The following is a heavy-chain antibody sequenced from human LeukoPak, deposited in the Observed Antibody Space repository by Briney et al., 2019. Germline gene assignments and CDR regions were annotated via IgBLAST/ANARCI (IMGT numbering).Heavy chain of an antibody. J-gene: IGHJ4*02. D-gene: IGHD5-12*01. V-gene: IGHV3-23*01. Sequence: GGSLRLSCVTSGFTFNTYAMSWVRQAPGKGLEWVSGISGSGGGTYYADSVKGRFTSSRDNPKNTLYLQINSLRAEDTAVYYCAKDMQTWPRFPDYWGQGTLVTVSS. CDR2: ISGSGGGT. CDR1: GFTFNTYA. CDR3: AKDMQTWPRFPDY.